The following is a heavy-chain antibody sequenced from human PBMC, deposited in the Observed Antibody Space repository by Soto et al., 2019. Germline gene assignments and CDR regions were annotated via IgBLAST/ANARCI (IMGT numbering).Heavy chain of an antibody. CDR2: INHSGST. CDR1: GGSFSGYY. D-gene: IGHD3-22*01. V-gene: IGHV4-34*01. Sequence: QVQLQQWGAGLLKPSETLSLTCAVYGGSFSGYYWSWIRQPPGKGLEWIGEINHSGSTNYNPSLKSRVTISVDTSKNQFALKLSSVTAADTAVYYCARGPRLAMIVVVKGWFDPWGQGTLVTVSS. J-gene: IGHJ5*02. CDR3: ARGPRLAMIVVVKGWFDP.